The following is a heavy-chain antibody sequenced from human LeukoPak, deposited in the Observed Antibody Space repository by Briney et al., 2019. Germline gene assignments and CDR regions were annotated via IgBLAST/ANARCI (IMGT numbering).Heavy chain of an antibody. CDR1: GGTFRSCA. D-gene: IGHD6-19*01. Sequence: SVKVSCKASGGTFRSCAINWVRQAPGQGLEWMGRIIPIFGTANYAQKFQGRVTITTDESTSTAYMELSSLRSEDTAVYYCARSARNRKQWLDEYYFDYWGQGTLVTVSS. V-gene: IGHV1-69*05. J-gene: IGHJ4*02. CDR2: IIPIFGTA. CDR3: ARSARNRKQWLDEYYFDY.